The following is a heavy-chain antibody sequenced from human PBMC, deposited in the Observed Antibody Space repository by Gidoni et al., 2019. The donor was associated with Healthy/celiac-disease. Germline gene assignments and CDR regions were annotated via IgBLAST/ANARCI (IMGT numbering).Heavy chain of an antibody. CDR2: ISGRGDST. J-gene: IGHJ4*02. V-gene: IGHV3-23*01. CDR3: EKKGYDIVAGYYSGIDY. D-gene: IGHD3-9*01. CDR1: GCTFSDYA. Sequence: EVQQLESGGGLVQPGGYLRLSCAASGCTFSDYAMCWVRQAAGKGLEWVSVISGRGDSTDYADSVKGRFSISRENSKNTLYLQMNSLRAEDTAVYYGEKKGYDIVAGYYSGIDYWGQGTLVTVSS.